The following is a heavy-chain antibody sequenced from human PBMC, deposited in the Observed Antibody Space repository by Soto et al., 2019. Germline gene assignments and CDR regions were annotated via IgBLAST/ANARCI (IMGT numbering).Heavy chain of an antibody. J-gene: IGHJ4*02. CDR2: INHSGST. D-gene: IGHD2-2*01. Sequence: PSETLSLTCAVDGGSFSGYYWSWIRQPPGKGLEWIGEINHSGSTNYNPSLKSRVTISVDTSKNQFSLKLSSVTAADTAVYYCASMRAYYFDYWGQGTLVTVSS. CDR3: ASMRAYYFDY. CDR1: GGSFSGYY. V-gene: IGHV4-34*01.